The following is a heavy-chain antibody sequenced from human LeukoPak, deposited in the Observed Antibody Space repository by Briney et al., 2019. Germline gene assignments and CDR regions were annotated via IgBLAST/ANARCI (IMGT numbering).Heavy chain of an antibody. CDR1: GFTFSDYY. V-gene: IGHV3-11*05. D-gene: IGHD3-22*01. J-gene: IGHJ4*02. CDR3: ARDLIHRSGEANY. CDR2: ISSSGSST. Sequence: PGGSLRLSCVASGFTFSDYYMSWIRQAPGKGLEWISYISSSGSSTNYADSVKGRFTISRDNAKNSLYLQMNSLRAEDTAVYYCARDLIHRSGEANYWGRGTLVTVSS.